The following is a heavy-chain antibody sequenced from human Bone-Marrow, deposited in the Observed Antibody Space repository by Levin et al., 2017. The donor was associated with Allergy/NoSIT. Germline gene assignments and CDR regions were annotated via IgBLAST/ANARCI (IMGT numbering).Heavy chain of an antibody. CDR2: LSEDGSKT. Sequence: GGSLRLSCTASGFNFYAEAMHWLRQAPGKGLEWVAHLSEDGSKTYYADSVKGRFTISRDNAKNTLYLKMDGLRPEDTALYYCTKDRDRVGTNAFDVWGQGTMVTVSS. CDR1: GFNFYAEA. CDR3: TKDRDRVGTNAFDV. D-gene: IGHD5-24*01. J-gene: IGHJ3*01. V-gene: IGHV3-30*18.